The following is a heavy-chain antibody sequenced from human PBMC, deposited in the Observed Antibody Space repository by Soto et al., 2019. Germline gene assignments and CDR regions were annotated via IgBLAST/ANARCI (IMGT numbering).Heavy chain of an antibody. V-gene: IGHV3-7*03. CDR3: ARDQGIAVAAYYYYGMDV. Sequence: VQLVESGGGLVQPGGSPRLSCAASGFTFSSYWMSWVRQAPGKGLEWVANIKQDGSEKYYVDSVKGRFTISRDNAKNSLYLQMNSLRAEDTAVYYCARDQGIAVAAYYYYGMDVWGQGTTVTVSS. D-gene: IGHD6-19*01. CDR2: IKQDGSEK. J-gene: IGHJ6*02. CDR1: GFTFSSYW.